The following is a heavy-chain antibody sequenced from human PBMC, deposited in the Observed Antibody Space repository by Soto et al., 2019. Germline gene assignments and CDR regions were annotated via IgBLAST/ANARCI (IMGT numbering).Heavy chain of an antibody. Sequence: SETLSLTCAVSGCSISSGGYSWSWIRQPPGKGLEWIGYIYHSGSTYYNPSLKSRVTISVDRSKNQVSLKLSSVSAADTVVYYCARLYGGPGGYSFDYWGQGPLVTVSS. CDR1: GCSISSGGYS. CDR3: ARLYGGPGGYSFDY. J-gene: IGHJ4*02. D-gene: IGHD3-16*01. V-gene: IGHV4-30-2*01. CDR2: IYHSGST.